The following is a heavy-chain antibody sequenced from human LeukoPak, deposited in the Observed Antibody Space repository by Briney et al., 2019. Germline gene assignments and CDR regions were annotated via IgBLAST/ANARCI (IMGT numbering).Heavy chain of an antibody. V-gene: IGHV2-5*01. CDR1: GLSLSTTGVG. D-gene: IGHD2/OR15-2a*01. Sequence: SGPTLVKPTQTLTLTCTFSGLSLSTTGVGVVWIRQPPGKALEWLEVTYWNGDKRYNPSLASRLSITKDTSRNQEVLTLTNMDPVDTATYYCGHRRESFDYHGVDVWGQGTTVTVSS. J-gene: IGHJ6*02. CDR2: TYWNGDK. CDR3: GHRRESFDYHGVDV.